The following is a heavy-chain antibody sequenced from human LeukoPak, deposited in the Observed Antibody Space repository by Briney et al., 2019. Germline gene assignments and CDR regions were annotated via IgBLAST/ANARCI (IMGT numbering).Heavy chain of an antibody. V-gene: IGHV3-66*01. Sequence: GGSLRLSCAASGFTVSSNYMSWVRQAPGKGLEWVSVIYSGGSTYNADSVKGRFTISRDNSKNTLFLQMNSLRAEDTAVYYCARAGILTGYYLDYWGQGTLVTVSS. D-gene: IGHD3-9*01. CDR2: IYSGGST. CDR3: ARAGILTGYYLDY. CDR1: GFTVSSNY. J-gene: IGHJ4*02.